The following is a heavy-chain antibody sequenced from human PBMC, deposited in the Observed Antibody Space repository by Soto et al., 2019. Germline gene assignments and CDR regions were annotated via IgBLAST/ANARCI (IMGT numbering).Heavy chain of an antibody. Sequence: QVQLVQSGSEVKKPGASVKVSCKASGYTFTSYGISWVRQAPGQGLEWMGWISAYNGNTNYAQKLQGRVIMTTDTASSTAYMELRSLRSDDTAVYYCASDLYDFLSGYPYQGGYWGQGTLVTVSS. V-gene: IGHV1-18*01. CDR1: GYTFTSYG. J-gene: IGHJ4*02. CDR2: ISAYNGNT. CDR3: ASDLYDFLSGYPYQGGY. D-gene: IGHD3-3*01.